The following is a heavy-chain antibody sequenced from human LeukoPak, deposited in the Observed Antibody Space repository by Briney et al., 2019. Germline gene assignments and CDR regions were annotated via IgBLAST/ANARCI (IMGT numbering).Heavy chain of an antibody. CDR2: INHSGST. D-gene: IGHD3-22*01. Sequence: SETLSLTCAVYGGSFSGYYWSWIRQPPGKGLEWIGEINHSGSTNYNPSLKSRVTISVDTSKNQFSLNLSSVTAADTAVYYCARGVTYYYDSSGYLYWGQGTLVTVSS. V-gene: IGHV4-34*01. J-gene: IGHJ4*02. CDR1: GGSFSGYY. CDR3: ARGVTYYYDSSGYLY.